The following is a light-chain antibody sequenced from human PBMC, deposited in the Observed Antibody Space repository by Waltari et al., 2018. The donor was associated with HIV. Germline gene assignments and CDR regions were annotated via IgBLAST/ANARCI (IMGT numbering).Light chain of an antibody. CDR1: SSNIGDNY. CDR2: RNS. CDR3: AAWDDSLSGWV. V-gene: IGLV1-47*01. Sequence: QSALTQPPSTSGTPGQTVTIPCSGSSSNIGDNYVSWYQQLPGTAPKLLIYRNSQRPSGVRDRFSGSKSGTSASLAIHDLRSEDEAEYHCAAWDDSLSGWVFGGGTNLTVL. J-gene: IGLJ3*02.